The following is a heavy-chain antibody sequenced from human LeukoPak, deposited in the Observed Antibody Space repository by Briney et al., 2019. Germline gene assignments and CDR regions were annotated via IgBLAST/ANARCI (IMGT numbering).Heavy chain of an antibody. CDR2: INPHSGGT. V-gene: IGHV1-2*02. CDR1: GYTFTDHY. Sequence: ASVKVSCKASGYTFTDHYVHWVRHAHGQGLEWMGWINPHSGGTKYAQKFEDRVTMARGSSISTDYMELSSLESDDTAVYFCARGRNFGSGIPSGVDVWGQGTTVTVSS. J-gene: IGHJ6*02. D-gene: IGHD3-10*01. CDR3: ARGRNFGSGIPSGVDV.